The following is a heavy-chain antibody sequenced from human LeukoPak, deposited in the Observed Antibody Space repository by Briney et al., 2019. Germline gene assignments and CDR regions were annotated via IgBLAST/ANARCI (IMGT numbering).Heavy chain of an antibody. J-gene: IGHJ6*03. D-gene: IGHD4-11*01. V-gene: IGHV1-8*01. CDR3: ARDGANTVTTRYYYYYYMDV. Sequence: ASVKVSCKASGYTFTSYDINWVRQATGQGLEWMGWMNPNSGNTGYAQKFQGRVTMTRNTSISTAYMELSSLRSEDTAVYYCARDGANTVTTRYYYYYYMDVWGKGTTVTVSS. CDR1: GYTFTSYD. CDR2: MNPNSGNT.